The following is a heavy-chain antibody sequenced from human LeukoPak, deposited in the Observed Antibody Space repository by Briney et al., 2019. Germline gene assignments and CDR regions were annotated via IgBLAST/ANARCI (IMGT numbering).Heavy chain of an antibody. J-gene: IGHJ4*02. CDR3: TTEYFGGFEY. Sequence: GGSLRLSCVASTFTKAWMNWVRQAPGKGLGWVGRVKNRGDGRTTDYAAPVKGRFTISRDDSKRTVYLHMNSLKTEDTAVYFCTTEYFGGFEYWGQGTLVTVSS. V-gene: IGHV3-15*07. CDR1: TFTKAW. CDR2: VKNRGDGRTT. D-gene: IGHD3-16*01.